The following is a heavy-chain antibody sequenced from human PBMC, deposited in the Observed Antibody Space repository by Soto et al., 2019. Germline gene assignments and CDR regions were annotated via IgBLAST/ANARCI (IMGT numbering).Heavy chain of an antibody. D-gene: IGHD6-19*01. CDR3: STVPVAGRGY. CDR1: GFTFSSYA. V-gene: IGHV3-23*01. Sequence: VQLLQSGGGLVQPGGSLRLSCEVSGFTFSSYAMSWVRQAPGKGLEWVSAISGGGITTHYAVSVKGRFTISRDNSNKTLYLQMNTRRVEDTAVSYFSTVPVAGRGYWGQGTLVTVSS. CDR2: ISGGGITT. J-gene: IGHJ4*02.